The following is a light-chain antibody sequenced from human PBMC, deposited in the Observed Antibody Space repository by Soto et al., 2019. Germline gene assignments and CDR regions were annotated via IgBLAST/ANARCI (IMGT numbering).Light chain of an antibody. Sequence: DIQLTQSPSFVSGSVGDRVTITCRASQGITPHLGWYQQKSGKAPKLLIYATSTLQSGVPSRFSGSGSGTEFTLTISTLQPEDFATYYCKQLTRFGQGTKVDIK. CDR1: QGITPH. CDR3: KQLTR. CDR2: ATS. J-gene: IGKJ2*01. V-gene: IGKV1-9*01.